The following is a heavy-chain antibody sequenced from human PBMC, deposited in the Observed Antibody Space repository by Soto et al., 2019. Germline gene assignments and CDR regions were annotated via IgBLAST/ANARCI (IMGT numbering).Heavy chain of an antibody. CDR1: GFAFIDYG. CDR3: ASGGGRSTTAFFSGPFDF. D-gene: IGHD2-2*01. CDR2: ISYDGTNK. Sequence: QVQLLESGGGVVQPGRSLRLSCAASGFAFIDYGMHWVRQAPGKGLEWVAGISYDGTNKYYAGSVKGRFTISRDNTKNTLFLQMDSLRPDDTSVYYCASGGGRSTTAFFSGPFDFWGQGTLVTVSS. V-gene: IGHV3-30*03. J-gene: IGHJ4*02.